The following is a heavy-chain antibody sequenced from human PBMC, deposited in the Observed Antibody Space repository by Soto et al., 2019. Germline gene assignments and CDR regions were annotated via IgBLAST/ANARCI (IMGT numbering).Heavy chain of an antibody. CDR2: IIPILGTA. J-gene: IGHJ6*02. Sequence: QVQLVQSGAEVKKPGSSVKVSCKGSGGTFSSYAISWVRQDPGQGLEWMGGIIPILGTADYAQKFQGRVTITVDESTSRAYMELSSLRSEDPAVYYCASHGIAGTWVYYYGMDVWGQGTTVTVSS. CDR1: GGTFSSYA. CDR3: ASHGIAGTWVYYYGMDV. V-gene: IGHV1-69*11. D-gene: IGHD1-7*01.